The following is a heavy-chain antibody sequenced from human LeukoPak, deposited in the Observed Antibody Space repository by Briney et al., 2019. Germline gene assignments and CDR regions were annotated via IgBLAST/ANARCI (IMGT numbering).Heavy chain of an antibody. CDR1: GFTVSSVY. J-gene: IGHJ4*02. Sequence: GGSLRLSCAASGFTVSSVYMSWVRQSPGKGLEWISVIYGGGSTYYVDSVKGRFTISRDNSKNMVYLQMSSLRVEDTAVYYCARASDGYWGQGTPVTVSS. CDR2: IYGGGST. V-gene: IGHV3-66*01. CDR3: ARASDGY.